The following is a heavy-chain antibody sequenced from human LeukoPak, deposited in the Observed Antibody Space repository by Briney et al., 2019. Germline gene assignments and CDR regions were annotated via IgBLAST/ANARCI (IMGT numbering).Heavy chain of an antibody. J-gene: IGHJ4*02. Sequence: GESLKISCKGSGYSFSSYWIGWVRQMPGKGLEWMGIIYPGDSDTRYSPTFQGQVTISADKSISTAYLQWSSLKASGTAMYYCARRGGRSDYGDYRPFDYWGQGTLVTVSS. CDR3: ARRGGRSDYGDYRPFDY. CDR1: GYSFSSYW. D-gene: IGHD4-17*01. V-gene: IGHV5-51*01. CDR2: IYPGDSDT.